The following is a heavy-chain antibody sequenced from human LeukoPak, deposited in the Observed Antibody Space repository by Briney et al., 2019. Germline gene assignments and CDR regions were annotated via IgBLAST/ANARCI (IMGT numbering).Heavy chain of an antibody. CDR1: GFTFSDYY. CDR2: ISSSGSTI. V-gene: IGHV3-11*01. Sequence: PGGSLRLSCAASGFTFSDYYMSWIRQAPGKGLEWVSYISSSGSTIYYADSVKGRFTISRANAKNSLYLQMNSLRAEDTAVYYCASGYYYDSSGYSGFDYWGQGTLVTVSS. J-gene: IGHJ4*02. D-gene: IGHD3-22*01. CDR3: ASGYYYDSSGYSGFDY.